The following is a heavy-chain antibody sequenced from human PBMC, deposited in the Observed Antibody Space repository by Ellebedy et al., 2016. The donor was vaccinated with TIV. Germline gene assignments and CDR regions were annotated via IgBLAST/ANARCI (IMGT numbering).Heavy chain of an antibody. J-gene: IGHJ4*02. Sequence: GESLKISXAASGLTFSSHATHWVRQAPGKGLVWVSRISIDGSGTTYAESVKGRFTSSRDNAKNTLYLQMNSLRAEDTAVYYCARDWNSVADWGQGTLVTVSS. CDR1: GLTFSSHA. V-gene: IGHV3-74*01. D-gene: IGHD1-7*01. CDR3: ARDWNSVAD. CDR2: ISIDGSGT.